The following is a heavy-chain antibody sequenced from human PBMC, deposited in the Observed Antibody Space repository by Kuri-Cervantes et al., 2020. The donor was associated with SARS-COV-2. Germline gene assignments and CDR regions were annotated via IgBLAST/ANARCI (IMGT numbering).Heavy chain of an antibody. D-gene: IGHD2-21*02. V-gene: IGHV1-2*04. CDR1: GYTFTGYY. CDR2: INPNSGGT. J-gene: IGHJ6*02. Sequence: ASVKVSCKASGYTFTGYYMHWVRQAPGQGLEWMGWINPNSGGTNYARKFQGWVTMTRDTSISTAYTELSRLRSDDTAVYYCARGVTPNYGMDVWGQGTTVTVSS. CDR3: ARGVTPNYGMDV.